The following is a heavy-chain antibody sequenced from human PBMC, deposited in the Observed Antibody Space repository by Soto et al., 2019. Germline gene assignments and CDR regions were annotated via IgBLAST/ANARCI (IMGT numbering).Heavy chain of an antibody. D-gene: IGHD3-22*01. Sequence: QVHLVESGGGVVQPGRPLRLSCAASGFSFRTYGMHWVRQAPGKGLEWVAVISNDGSNKYYADSVKGRFTISRDNSKNPLYLQMNSLRAEDTAVYYCARDGTYYYDSSGYYHYYFDYWGQGTLVTVSS. J-gene: IGHJ4*02. V-gene: IGHV3-30*03. CDR3: ARDGTYYYDSSGYYHYYFDY. CDR1: GFSFRTYG. CDR2: ISNDGSNK.